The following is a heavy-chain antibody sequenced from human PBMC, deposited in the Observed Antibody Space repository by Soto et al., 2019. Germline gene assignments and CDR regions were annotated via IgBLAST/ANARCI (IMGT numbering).Heavy chain of an antibody. V-gene: IGHV1-69*13. Sequence: SVKVSCKASGGTFSSYAISCVRQAPGQGLEWMGGIIPIFGTANYAQKFQGRVTITADESTSTAYMELSSLRSEDTAVYYCARSLLSYYDSSGYYSDYWGQGTLVTVSS. J-gene: IGHJ4*02. CDR3: ARSLLSYYDSSGYYSDY. CDR1: GGTFSSYA. D-gene: IGHD3-22*01. CDR2: IIPIFGTA.